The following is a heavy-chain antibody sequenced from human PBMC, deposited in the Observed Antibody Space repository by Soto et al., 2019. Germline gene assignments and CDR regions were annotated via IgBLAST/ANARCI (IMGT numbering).Heavy chain of an antibody. CDR3: AKYATEYFDY. D-gene: IGHD2-2*01. Sequence: GGSLRLSCAAAGFTFTTYAMSWVRQAPGKGLEWVSAISGSGGSSYSADSGKGRFTISRDNSKNTLYLQMHSLRAEDTAVYYCAKYATEYFDYWGQGTLVTVPQ. V-gene: IGHV3-23*01. J-gene: IGHJ4*02. CDR1: GFTFTTYA. CDR2: ISGSGGSS.